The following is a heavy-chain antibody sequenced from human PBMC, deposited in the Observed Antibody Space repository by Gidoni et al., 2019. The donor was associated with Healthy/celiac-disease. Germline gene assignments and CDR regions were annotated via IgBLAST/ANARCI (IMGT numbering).Heavy chain of an antibody. V-gene: IGHV1-2*02. CDR1: GYTFTGYY. CDR2: INPNSGGT. J-gene: IGHJ5*02. D-gene: IGHD3-22*01. CDR3: ARDRKLVVVITTPHNWFDP. Sequence: QVQLVQSGAEVKKPGASVKVSCKASGYTFTGYYMHWVRQAPGQGLEWMGWINPNSGGTNYAQKFQGRVTMTRDTSISTAYMELSRLRSDDTAVYYCARDRKLVVVITTPHNWFDPWGQGTLVTVSS.